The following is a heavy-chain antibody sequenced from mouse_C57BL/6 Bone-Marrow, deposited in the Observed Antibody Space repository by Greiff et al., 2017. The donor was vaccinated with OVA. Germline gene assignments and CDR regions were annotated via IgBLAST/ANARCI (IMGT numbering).Heavy chain of an antibody. CDR2: IHPNSGST. CDR1: GYTFTSYW. Sequence: QVHVKQPGAELVKPGASVKLSCKASGYTFTSYWMHWVKQRPGQGLEWIGMIHPNSGSTNYNEKFKSKATLTVDKSSSTAYMQLSSLTSEDSAVYYCARSGAAQATSYFDYWGQGTTLTVSS. CDR3: ARSGAAQATSYFDY. D-gene: IGHD3-2*02. J-gene: IGHJ2*01. V-gene: IGHV1-64*01.